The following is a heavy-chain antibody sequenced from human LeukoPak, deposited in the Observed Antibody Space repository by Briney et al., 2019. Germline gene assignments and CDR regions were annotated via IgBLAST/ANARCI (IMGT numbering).Heavy chain of an antibody. V-gene: IGHV4-39*07. J-gene: IGHJ4*02. D-gene: IGHD3-16*01. CDR2: IYYSGST. Sequence: SETLSLTCTVSGGSISRSIYYWGWIRQPPGKGLEWIGSIYYSGSTYYNPSLKSRVTISVDTSKNQFSLKLSSVTAADTAVYYCAREVLISLGTFDYWGQGTLVTVSS. CDR1: GGSISRSIYY. CDR3: AREVLISLGTFDY.